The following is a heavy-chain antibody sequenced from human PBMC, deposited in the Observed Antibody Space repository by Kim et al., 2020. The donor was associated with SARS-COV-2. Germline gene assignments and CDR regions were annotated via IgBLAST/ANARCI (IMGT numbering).Heavy chain of an antibody. J-gene: IGHJ5*02. CDR1: GFTVSSNY. Sequence: GGSLRLSCVASGFTVSSNYMSWVRQAPGKGLEWVSVIYSGRSTYYADSVKGRISISRDNSKNTLYLQMNSLRAEDTAVYYCAGGEEATISGFDPWGQGNVATVSA. CDR2: IYSGRST. V-gene: IGHV3-53*01. CDR3: AGGEEATISGFDP. D-gene: IGHD5-12*01.